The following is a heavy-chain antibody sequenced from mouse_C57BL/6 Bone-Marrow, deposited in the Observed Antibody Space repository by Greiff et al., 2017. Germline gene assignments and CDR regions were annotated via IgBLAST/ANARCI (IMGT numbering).Heavy chain of an antibody. J-gene: IGHJ4*01. CDR2: IQPNSGST. CDR1: GYTFTSYL. V-gene: IGHV1-64*01. Sequence: VQLQQPGAELVKPGASVKLSCKASGYTFTSYLMHWVKQRPGQCLEWIGMIQPNSGSTNYNEKFKSKATLTVDKSSSTAYMQLSSLTSEDSAVYYCARDYYGSSYVSGYAMDYWGQGTSVTVSS. D-gene: IGHD1-1*01. CDR3: ARDYYGSSYVSGYAMDY.